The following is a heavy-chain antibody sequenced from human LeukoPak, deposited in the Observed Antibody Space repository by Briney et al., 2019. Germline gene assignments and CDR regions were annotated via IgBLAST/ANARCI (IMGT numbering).Heavy chain of an antibody. D-gene: IGHD3-3*01. V-gene: IGHV4-39*07. CDR2: INHSGST. J-gene: IGHJ4*02. CDR3: ARWGSRGLRFLESKTGFDY. Sequence: PSETLSLTCTVTGASITSNGYFWSWIRQPPGKGLEWIGEINHSGSTNYNPSLKSRVTISVDTSKNQFSLKLSSVTAADTAVYYCARWGSRGLRFLESKTGFDYWGQGTLVTVSS. CDR1: GASITSNGYF.